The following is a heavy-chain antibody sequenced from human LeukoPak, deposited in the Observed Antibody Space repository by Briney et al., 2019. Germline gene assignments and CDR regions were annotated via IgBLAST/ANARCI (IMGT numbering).Heavy chain of an antibody. CDR3: AKEDGIAVAGTHDC. CDR2: ISFSGGST. CDR1: GFTFSSYG. J-gene: IGHJ4*02. V-gene: IGHV3-23*01. Sequence: GGSLRLSCAASGFTFSSYGMTWVRQAPGKGLEWVSTISFSGGSTDYADSVKGRFTISRDNSKSTLYLQMNSLRAEDTAVYYCAKEDGIAVAGTHDCWGQGTLVTVSS. D-gene: IGHD6-19*01.